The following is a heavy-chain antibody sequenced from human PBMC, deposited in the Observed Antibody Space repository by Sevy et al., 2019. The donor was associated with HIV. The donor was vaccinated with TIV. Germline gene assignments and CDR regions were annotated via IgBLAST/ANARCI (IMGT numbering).Heavy chain of an antibody. D-gene: IGHD1-26*01. Sequence: ASVKVSCKASGYTFTNYHITWVRHAPGQGLEWMGWITPNNGNTNYARRLQGRVTMTTDTSTATAYMELRNLRSDDTAVYFCARAPSGSQGPGQYFHHWGQGTLVTVSS. J-gene: IGHJ1*01. CDR2: ITPNNGNT. CDR3: ARAPSGSQGPGQYFHH. CDR1: GYTFTNYH. V-gene: IGHV1-18*01.